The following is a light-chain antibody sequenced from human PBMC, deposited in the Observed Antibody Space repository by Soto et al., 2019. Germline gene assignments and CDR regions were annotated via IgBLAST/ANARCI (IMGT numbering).Light chain of an antibody. V-gene: IGLV1-40*01. J-gene: IGLJ2*01. Sequence: QSVLTQPPSVSGAPGQRVTISCTGSSSNIGAGYDVHWYQQLPGTAPKLLIYGTSNRPSGVPDRFSGSKSGNSASLAITGLQAEDEADYYCQSYDSRRSVSVVGGGTKLTVL. CDR2: GTS. CDR3: QSYDSRRSVSV. CDR1: SSNIGAGYD.